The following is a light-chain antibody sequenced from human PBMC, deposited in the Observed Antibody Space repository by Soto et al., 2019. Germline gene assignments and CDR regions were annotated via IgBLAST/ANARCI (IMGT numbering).Light chain of an antibody. Sequence: NFMLTQPHSVSESPGKTVSISCTRSSGSIASNYVQWYQQRPGSAPNTVIYEDNQRPSGVRDRFSGSIDSSSNSASLTISGLKTEDEADYYCQSYDSSTVVFGGGTQLT. CDR3: QSYDSSTVV. CDR2: EDN. V-gene: IGLV6-57*04. CDR1: SGSIASNY. J-gene: IGLJ2*01.